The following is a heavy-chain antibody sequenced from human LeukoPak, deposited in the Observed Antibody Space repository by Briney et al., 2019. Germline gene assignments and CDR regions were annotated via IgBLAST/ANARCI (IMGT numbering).Heavy chain of an antibody. Sequence: GGSLRLSCAASGFTFSNYGMHWVRQAPGKGLEWVAVISYDGSNKYYADSVKGRFTIPRDNSKNTLYLQMNSLRAEDTAVYYCAKDPGRWDPFDPWGQGTLVTVSS. D-gene: IGHD1-26*01. CDR2: ISYDGSNK. J-gene: IGHJ5*02. CDR3: AKDPGRWDPFDP. V-gene: IGHV3-30*18. CDR1: GFTFSNYG.